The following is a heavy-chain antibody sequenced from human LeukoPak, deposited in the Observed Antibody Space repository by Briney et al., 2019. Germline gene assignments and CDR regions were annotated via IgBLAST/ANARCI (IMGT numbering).Heavy chain of an antibody. V-gene: IGHV3-21*01. Sequence: GGSLRLSCAASGFTFSSYAMSWVRQAPGKGLEWVSSISSSSSYIYYADSVKGRFTISRDNAKNSLYLQMNRLRAEDTAVYYCARSCTSTSCHGAFDIWGQGTMVTVSS. CDR3: ARSCTSTSCHGAFDI. CDR2: ISSSSSYI. J-gene: IGHJ3*02. D-gene: IGHD2-2*01. CDR1: GFTFSSYA.